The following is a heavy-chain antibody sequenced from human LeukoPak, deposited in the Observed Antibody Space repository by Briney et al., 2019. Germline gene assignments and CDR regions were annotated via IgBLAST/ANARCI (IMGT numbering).Heavy chain of an antibody. Sequence: ASVKVSCKASGYTFSDYYILWVRQAPGHGLEWMGGINPNSGGRNYAQKFQGRVTMTRDTSINTAYMDLSRLRSDDTAVYYCARGGQQWLVMGYDYFDYWGQGTLVTVSS. CDR3: ARGGQQWLVMGYDYFDY. CDR2: INPNSGGR. J-gene: IGHJ4*02. V-gene: IGHV1-2*02. D-gene: IGHD6-19*01. CDR1: GYTFSDYY.